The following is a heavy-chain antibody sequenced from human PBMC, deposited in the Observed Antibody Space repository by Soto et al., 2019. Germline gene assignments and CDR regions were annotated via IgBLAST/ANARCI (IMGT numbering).Heavy chain of an antibody. CDR1: GFIFSKHA. Sequence: GGSLRLSCSASGFIFSKHAMHWARQTPGKGLEYVATVRTNGQSTHYADSVKARFIISRDNSNNTLHLHMNSLRVEDTAIYYCIKGFGRLDQSSPKVNVAFFWGQGTLVTVSS. CDR2: VRTNGQST. CDR3: IKGFGRLDQSSPKVNVAFF. D-gene: IGHD3-16*01. J-gene: IGHJ4*02. V-gene: IGHV3-64D*08.